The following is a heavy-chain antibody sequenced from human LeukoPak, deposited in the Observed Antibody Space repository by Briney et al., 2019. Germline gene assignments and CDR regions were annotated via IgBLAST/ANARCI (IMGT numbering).Heavy chain of an antibody. D-gene: IGHD3-22*01. CDR1: GYSFTSYY. V-gene: IGHV1-46*01. J-gene: IGHJ4*02. CDR2: INPNGGST. Sequence: GASVKVSCKASGYSFTSYYMHWVRQAPGQGLEWMGIINPNGGSTSYAQKFQGRVTMTRDTSTSTVYMELSSLRSDDTAVYYCARLRGSQIVPTPNSSGYKYDYWGQGTLVTVSS. CDR3: ARLRGSQIVPTPNSSGYKYDY.